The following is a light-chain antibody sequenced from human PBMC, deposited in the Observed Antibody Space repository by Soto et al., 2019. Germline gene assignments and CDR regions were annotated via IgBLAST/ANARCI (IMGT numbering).Light chain of an antibody. CDR1: QSVSSSY. Sequence: EIVLTQSPGTLSLSPGERATLSCRASQSVSSSYLAWYQHQPGHAPRLLIYRASNRAAGIPDRFSCSGSGTDFALTISRLEPEDFAVYYCQQSGTFGQGTNVEIK. CDR2: RAS. J-gene: IGKJ1*01. V-gene: IGKV3-20*01. CDR3: QQSGT.